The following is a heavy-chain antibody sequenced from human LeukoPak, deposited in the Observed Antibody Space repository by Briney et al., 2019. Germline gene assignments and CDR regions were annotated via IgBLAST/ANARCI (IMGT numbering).Heavy chain of an antibody. J-gene: IGHJ4*02. CDR3: ARDSSGYGDYGFDY. CDR1: GGSISSSSYY. Sequence: SETLSLTCTVSGGSISSSSYYWGWIRQPPGKGLEWIGSIYYSGSTYYNPSLKSRVTISVDTSKNQFSLKLSSVTAADTAVYYCARDSSGYGDYGFDYWGQGTLVTVSS. D-gene: IGHD4-17*01. V-gene: IGHV4-39*07. CDR2: IYYSGST.